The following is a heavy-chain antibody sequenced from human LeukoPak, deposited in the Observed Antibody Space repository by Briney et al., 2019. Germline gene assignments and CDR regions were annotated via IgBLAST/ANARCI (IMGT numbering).Heavy chain of an antibody. CDR3: ARGPGPADDGGGYCFDY. Sequence: GASVKVSCKASGYTFTSYYLYWVRQAPGQGLEWMGVINPSGGSTTSAQKFQGRVTMTRDTSTSTVYRELRSLRSEDTAVYYCARGPGPADDGGGYCFDYWGQGTLVTVSS. V-gene: IGHV1-46*01. D-gene: IGHD3-22*01. J-gene: IGHJ4*02. CDR1: GYTFTSYY. CDR2: INPSGGST.